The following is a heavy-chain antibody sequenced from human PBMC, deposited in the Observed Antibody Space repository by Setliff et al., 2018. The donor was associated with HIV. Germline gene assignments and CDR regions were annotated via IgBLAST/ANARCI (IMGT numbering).Heavy chain of an antibody. CDR1: GYTFTGYY. CDR2: INPNSGDT. D-gene: IGHD3-9*01. J-gene: IGHJ4*02. Sequence: ASVKVSCKASGYTFTGYYMHWVRQAPGQGLEWMGWINPNSGDTNYAQKFQGRLTMTKDTSTSTVYMELSSLKSDDTAVYYCASGCLIGGSGPCRNFEFWGQGTLVTVSS. CDR3: ASGCLIGGSGPCRNFEF. V-gene: IGHV1-2*02.